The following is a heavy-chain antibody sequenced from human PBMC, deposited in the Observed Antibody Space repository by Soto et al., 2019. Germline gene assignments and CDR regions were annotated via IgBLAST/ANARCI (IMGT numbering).Heavy chain of an antibody. V-gene: IGHV4-30-4*01. CDR2: IDHSGSS. CDR3: ARTKNYYNGMDV. CDR1: GGSITSGDYY. J-gene: IGHJ6*02. Sequence: QVQLQQSGPGLMKPSQTLSLTCTVSGGSITSGDYYWSWSRQPPGKGLEWIGYIDHSGSSYYNPSLKSRVTISGDTSKNQFSLRLTSVTAADTAVYYCARTKNYYNGMDVWAQGTTVNVSS.